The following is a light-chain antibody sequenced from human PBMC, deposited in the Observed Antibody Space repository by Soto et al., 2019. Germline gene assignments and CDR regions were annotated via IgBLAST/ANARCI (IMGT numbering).Light chain of an antibody. Sequence: FQMTQSPSTLSASVGDRVTITCRASQSISTYLIWYQQKPGKAPKLLIYATSSLQSGVPSRFSGSGSGTDFTLTISSLQPEDFATYYCQQSYSTPPGTFGQGTKVDIK. J-gene: IGKJ1*01. CDR3: QQSYSTPPGT. CDR1: QSISTY. V-gene: IGKV1-39*01. CDR2: ATS.